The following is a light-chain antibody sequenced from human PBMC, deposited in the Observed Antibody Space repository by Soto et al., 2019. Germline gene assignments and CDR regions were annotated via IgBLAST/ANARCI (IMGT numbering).Light chain of an antibody. CDR3: HQYSSSPNT. J-gene: IGKJ2*01. Sequence: EIVLTQSPGTLSLSPGQRATLSCRASQSVSSNYLAWYQQTPGQAPRLLIYGASSRATGVPDRFSGSGSGTDFTLTISRLEPEDLAVYYCHQYSSSPNTFGQGTKLEIK. V-gene: IGKV3-20*01. CDR1: QSVSSNY. CDR2: GAS.